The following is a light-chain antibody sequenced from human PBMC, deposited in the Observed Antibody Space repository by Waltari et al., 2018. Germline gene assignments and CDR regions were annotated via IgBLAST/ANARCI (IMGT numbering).Light chain of an antibody. Sequence: DIQLTQSPSFLSASVGDRVTITCRASQGISSNLAWYQQKPGKAPKLLIYAASTLQSGVPSRFSGSGSGTEFTLTISSLQPEDFATYYCQQLNSYPLVTFGQGTKLEIK. CDR1: QGISSN. J-gene: IGKJ2*01. CDR3: QQLNSYPLVT. V-gene: IGKV1-9*01. CDR2: AAS.